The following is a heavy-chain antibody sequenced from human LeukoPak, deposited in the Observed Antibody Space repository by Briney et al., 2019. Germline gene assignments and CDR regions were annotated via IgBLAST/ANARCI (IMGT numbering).Heavy chain of an antibody. J-gene: IGHJ6*03. CDR3: ARVLRGDCSSTSCYDYYYYYMDV. CDR2: IYYKGNT. D-gene: IGHD2-2*01. V-gene: IGHV4-39*07. CDR1: GGSISSRSYY. Sequence: SETLSLTCTVSGGSISSRSYYWGWIRQPPGKGLEWIGSIYYKGNTHLNPSLKSRVTISEDTSKNQFSLKLSSVTAADTAVYYCARVLRGDCSSTSCYDYYYYYMDVWGKGTTVTVSS.